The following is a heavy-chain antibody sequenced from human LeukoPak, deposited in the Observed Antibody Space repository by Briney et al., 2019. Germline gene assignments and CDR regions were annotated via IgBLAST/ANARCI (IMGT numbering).Heavy chain of an antibody. J-gene: IGHJ4*02. V-gene: IGHV3-48*04. CDR3: ARVWSGGYTKDY. CDR1: GFTFSSYS. Sequence: GGSLRLSCAASGFTFSSYSIDWVCQAPGKGLEWLSYISSSSSTIYYADSVKGRFTISRDNAKNSVYLQMNSLRAEDTAVYYCARVWSGGYTKDYWGQGTLVTVSS. D-gene: IGHD2-15*01. CDR2: ISSSSSTI.